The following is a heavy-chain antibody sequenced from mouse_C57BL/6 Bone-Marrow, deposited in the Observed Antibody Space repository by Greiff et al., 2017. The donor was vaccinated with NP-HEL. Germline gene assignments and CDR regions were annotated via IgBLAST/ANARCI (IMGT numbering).Heavy chain of an antibody. CDR1: GYSITSGYY. V-gene: IGHV3-6*01. D-gene: IGHD1-1*01. CDR2: ISYDGSN. CDR3: AREFFITTVVAKGY. Sequence: ESGPGLVKPSQSLSLTCSVTGYSITSGYYWNWIRQFPGNKLEWMGYISYDGSNNYNPSLKNRISITRDTSKNQFFLKLNSVTTEDTATYYCAREFFITTVVAKGYWGQGTTLTVSS. J-gene: IGHJ2*01.